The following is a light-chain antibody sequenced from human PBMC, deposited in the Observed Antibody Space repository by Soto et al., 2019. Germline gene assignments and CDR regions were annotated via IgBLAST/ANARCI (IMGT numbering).Light chain of an antibody. V-gene: IGKV1-12*01. CDR3: QQFSSFPQT. J-gene: IGKJ1*01. CDR1: QDIRYY. Sequence: DIRMTQSPSSVSASVGDRVTITCRASQDIRYYLAWCQQKPGHAPKLLIYGATNLQSGVPSRFSGGGSGTDFTLTITSLQPEDFATYYCQQFSSFPQTFGQVTKVDI. CDR2: GAT.